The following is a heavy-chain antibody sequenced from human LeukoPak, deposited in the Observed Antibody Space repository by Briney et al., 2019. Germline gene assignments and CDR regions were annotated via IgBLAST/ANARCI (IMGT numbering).Heavy chain of an antibody. J-gene: IGHJ4*02. CDR2: INPNSGGT. V-gene: IGHV1-2*02. CDR1: GYTFTGYY. D-gene: IGHD2-21*02. Sequence: ASVKVSCKASGYTFTGYYMHWVRQAPGQGLEWMGWINPNSGGTNYAQKFQGRVTMTRDTSISTAYMELSRLRSDDTAVYYCARGGGAYCGTDCHRTFDYWGQGTLVTVSS. CDR3: ARGGGAYCGTDCHRTFDY.